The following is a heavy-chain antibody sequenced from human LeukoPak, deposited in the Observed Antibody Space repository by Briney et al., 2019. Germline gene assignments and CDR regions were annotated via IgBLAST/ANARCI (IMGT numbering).Heavy chain of an antibody. CDR2: ISVSGNT. V-gene: IGHV3-53*01. CDR1: GFTVSSNY. CDR3: AKAPVTTCSGAYCYPFDY. Sequence: GGSLRLSCAASGFTVSSNYMSWVRQAPGKGLEWVSAISVSGNTYHADSVKGRFTISRDSSKNTLYLQMNRLRAEDAAVYYCAKAPVTTCSGAYCYPFDYWGQGTLVTVSS. D-gene: IGHD2-21*01. J-gene: IGHJ4*02.